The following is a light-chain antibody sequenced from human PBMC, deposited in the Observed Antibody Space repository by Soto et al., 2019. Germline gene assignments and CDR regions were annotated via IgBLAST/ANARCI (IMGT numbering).Light chain of an antibody. CDR1: QSVSSSS. V-gene: IGKV3-20*01. Sequence: EIVLTQSPGTLSLSPGERATLSCRASQSVSSSSLAWYQQKPGQAPRLLSFGASSRATGIPDRFSGSGSGTDLALTISRLEPEDFSVYYCQEYGSFRYTFGQVTKLEIK. CDR2: GAS. J-gene: IGKJ2*01. CDR3: QEYGSFRYT.